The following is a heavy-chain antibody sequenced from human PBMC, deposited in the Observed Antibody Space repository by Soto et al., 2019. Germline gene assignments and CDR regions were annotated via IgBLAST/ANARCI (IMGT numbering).Heavy chain of an antibody. CDR1: GGSFSGYY. CDR3: ARGRITMVRGVIIWIAFDI. V-gene: IGHV4-34*01. CDR2: INHSGST. D-gene: IGHD3-10*01. J-gene: IGHJ3*02. Sequence: QVQLQQWGAGLLKPSETLSLTCAVYGGSFSGYYWSWIRQPPGKGLEWMGEINHSGSTNYNPSLKSRVTISVDTSKNQSSLKLSSVTAADTAVYYCARGRITMVRGVIIWIAFDIWGQGTMVTVSS.